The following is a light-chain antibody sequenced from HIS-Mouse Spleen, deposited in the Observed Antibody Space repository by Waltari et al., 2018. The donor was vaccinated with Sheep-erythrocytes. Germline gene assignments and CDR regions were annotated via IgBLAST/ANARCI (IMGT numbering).Light chain of an antibody. CDR2: NVS. CDR3: SSYTSSSTLVV. Sequence: QSALTHPASVSGSPGQSITITGTGTSSDVGGYNYASGYQQHPGKAPKLIIYNVSNRPSGVSNPFSGSKSGNTASLTISGLQAEDEADYYCSSYTSSSTLVVFGGGTKLTVL. CDR1: SSDVGGYNY. V-gene: IGLV2-14*03. J-gene: IGLJ2*01.